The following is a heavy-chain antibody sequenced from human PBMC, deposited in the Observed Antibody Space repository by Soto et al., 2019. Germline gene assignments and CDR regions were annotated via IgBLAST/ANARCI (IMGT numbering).Heavy chain of an antibody. CDR2: IYYSGST. V-gene: IGHV4-39*01. J-gene: IGHJ5*02. CDR3: ATSNWFDP. CDR1: GGSISSSSYF. Sequence: QLQLQESGPGLVKPSETLSLTCTVSGGSISSSSYFWGWIRQPPGKGLEWIGTIYYSGSTYYNPSLKSRVTISVDTSKNQSSLKLSSVTAADTAVYYCATSNWFDPWGQGTLVTVSS.